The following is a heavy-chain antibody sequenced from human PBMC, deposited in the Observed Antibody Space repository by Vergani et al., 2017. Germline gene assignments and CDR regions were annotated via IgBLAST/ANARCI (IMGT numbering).Heavy chain of an antibody. V-gene: IGHV4-30-4*01. CDR1: AGSISSGDYY. D-gene: IGHD3/OR15-3a*01. CDR2: IYYSGST. Sequence: QVQLQESGPGLVKPSQTLSLTCTVSAGSISSGDYYWSWIRQPPGKGLEWIGYIYYSGSTYYNPSLKSRVTISVDTSKNQFSLKLSSVTAADTAVYYCARVPGARTGDWYFDLWGRGTLVTVSS. J-gene: IGHJ2*01. CDR3: ARVPGARTGDWYFDL.